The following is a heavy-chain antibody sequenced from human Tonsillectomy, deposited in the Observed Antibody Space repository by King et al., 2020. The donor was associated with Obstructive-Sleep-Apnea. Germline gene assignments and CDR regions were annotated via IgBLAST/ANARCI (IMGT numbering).Heavy chain of an antibody. Sequence: VQLVESGGGLVQPGRSLRLSCAASGFTFDDYAMHWVRQAPGKGLEWVSGISWNSGSIGYADSVKGRFTISRDNAKNSLYLQMNSLRAEDTALYYCAKDIRGYSISWFVADYYYGMDVWGQGTTVTVSS. CDR1: GFTFDDYA. CDR2: ISWNSGSI. CDR3: AKDIRGYSISWFVADYYYGMDV. J-gene: IGHJ6*02. V-gene: IGHV3-9*01. D-gene: IGHD6-13*01.